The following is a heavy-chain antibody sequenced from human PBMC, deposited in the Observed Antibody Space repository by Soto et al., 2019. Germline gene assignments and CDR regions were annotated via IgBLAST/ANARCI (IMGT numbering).Heavy chain of an antibody. J-gene: IGHJ6*02. Sequence: ASVKVSCKASGYTFTGYYMHWVRQAPGQGLEWMGWINPNSGGTNYAQKFQGRVTMTRDTSISTAYMELSRLRSDDTAVYYCARDLNTAMVGYYYYYGMDVWGQGTTGTVS. V-gene: IGHV1-2*02. CDR1: GYTFTGYY. CDR2: INPNSGGT. D-gene: IGHD5-18*01. CDR3: ARDLNTAMVGYYYYYGMDV.